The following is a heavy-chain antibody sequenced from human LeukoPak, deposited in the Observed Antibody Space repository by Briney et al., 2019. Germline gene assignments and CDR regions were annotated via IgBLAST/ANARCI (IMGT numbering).Heavy chain of an antibody. CDR2: IIPIFGTA. CDR3: ARGSISYYDSSGYPADWYFDL. D-gene: IGHD3-22*01. V-gene: IGHV1-69*13. J-gene: IGHJ2*01. Sequence: GASVKVSCKASGGTFISYAISWVRQAPGQGLEWMGGIIPIFGTANYAQKFQGRVTITADESTSTAYMELSSLRSEDTAVYYCARGSISYYDSSGYPADWYFDLWGRGTLVTVSS. CDR1: GGTFISYA.